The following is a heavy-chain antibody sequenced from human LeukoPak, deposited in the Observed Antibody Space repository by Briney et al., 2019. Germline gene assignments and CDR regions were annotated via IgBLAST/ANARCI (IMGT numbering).Heavy chain of an antibody. CDR3: ARVRTVTTLVGRYYYGMDV. V-gene: IGHV3-72*01. CDR2: TRNKANSYTT. CDR1: GFTFSDHY. D-gene: IGHD4-17*01. Sequence: PGGSLRLSCAASGFTFSDHYMDWVRQAPGKGLERVGRTRNKANSYTTEYAASVKGRFTISRDDSKNSLYLQMNSLKTEDTAVYYCARVRTVTTLVGRYYYGMDVWGQGTTVTVSS. J-gene: IGHJ6*02.